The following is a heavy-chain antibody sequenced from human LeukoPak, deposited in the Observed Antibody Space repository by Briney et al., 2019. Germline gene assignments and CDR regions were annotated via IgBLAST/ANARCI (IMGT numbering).Heavy chain of an antibody. J-gene: IGHJ4*02. Sequence: GGSLRLSCAASGFTVSSNYMSWVRQAPGKGLEWVSVIYSGGSTYYADSVKGRFTISRDNSKNTLYLQMNSLRAEDTAVYYCAKSLWVLLWFGDYWGQGTLVTVSS. CDR3: AKSLWVLLWFGDY. V-gene: IGHV3-53*01. CDR1: GFTVSSNY. D-gene: IGHD3-10*01. CDR2: IYSGGST.